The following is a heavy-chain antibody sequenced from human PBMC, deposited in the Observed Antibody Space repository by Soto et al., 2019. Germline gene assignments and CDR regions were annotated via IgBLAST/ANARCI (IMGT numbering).Heavy chain of an antibody. CDR2: ISGSGGST. V-gene: IGHV3-23*01. Sequence: GGSLRLSCAASGFTFSSYAMSWVRQAPGKGLEWVSAISGSGGSTYYAGSVKGRFTISRDNSKNTLYLQMNSLRAEDTAVYHCAKKDSAYYDSTGYSDGMDVWGQGTTVTVSS. CDR1: GFTFSSYA. J-gene: IGHJ6*02. D-gene: IGHD3-22*01. CDR3: AKKDSAYYDSTGYSDGMDV.